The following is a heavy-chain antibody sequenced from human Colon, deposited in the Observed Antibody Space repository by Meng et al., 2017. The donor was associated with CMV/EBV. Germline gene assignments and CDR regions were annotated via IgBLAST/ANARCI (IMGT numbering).Heavy chain of an antibody. V-gene: IGHV3-23*01. CDR1: GFDFNIYA. D-gene: IGHD3-22*01. Sequence: GESLKISCATSGFDFNIYAINWVRQAPGKGLEWVSGITGSGDRVYYADSVGGRFTTSRDRFNNTVYLQMNSLRAEDTAVYYCAKPHEDYYYDTRGAYGMDVWGQGTTVTVSS. CDR2: ITGSGDRV. CDR3: AKPHEDYYYDTRGAYGMDV. J-gene: IGHJ6*02.